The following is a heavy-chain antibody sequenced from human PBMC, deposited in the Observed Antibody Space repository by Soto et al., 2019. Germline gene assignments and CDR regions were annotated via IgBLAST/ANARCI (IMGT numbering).Heavy chain of an antibody. D-gene: IGHD4-17*01. J-gene: IGHJ4*02. CDR1: GGSISSSSYY. Sequence: SETLSLTCTVSGGSISSSSYYWGWIRQPPGKGLEWIGSIYYSGSTYYNPSLKSRVTISVDTSKNQFSLKLSSVTAADTAVYYCARGSLGYGDSYFDYWGQGTLVTVSS. CDR3: ARGSLGYGDSYFDY. CDR2: IYYSGST. V-gene: IGHV4-39*01.